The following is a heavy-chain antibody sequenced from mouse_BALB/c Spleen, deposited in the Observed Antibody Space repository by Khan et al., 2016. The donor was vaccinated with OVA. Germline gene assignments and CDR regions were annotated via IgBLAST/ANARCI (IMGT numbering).Heavy chain of an antibody. CDR3: VRNYDYDECLTY. CDR2: IWSGGVT. D-gene: IGHD2-4*01. CDR1: GFSLSSYG. V-gene: IGHV2-2*02. J-gene: IGHJ3*01. Sequence: VQLQQSGPGLVQPSQSLSITCTVSGFSLSSYGVHWVRQSPGKGLEWRGVIWSGGVTDYNAAFIYRLSISKENSKSQAFLKMNSLQANDTAIYYCVRNYDYDECLTYWGQGTLVTVSA.